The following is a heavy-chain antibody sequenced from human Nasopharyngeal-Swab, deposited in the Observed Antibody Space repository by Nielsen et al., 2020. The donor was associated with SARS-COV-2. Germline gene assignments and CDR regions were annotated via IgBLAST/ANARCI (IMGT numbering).Heavy chain of an antibody. CDR3: ARVSPPLLTGPYYYYGMDV. D-gene: IGHD3-9*01. V-gene: IGHV3-30*03. J-gene: IGHJ6*02. CDR1: GFTFSSYG. Sequence: GESLKISCAASGFTFSSYGMHWVRQAPGKGLEWVAVISYDGSNKYYADSVKGRFTISRDNSKNTLYLQMNSLRAEDTAVYYCARVSPPLLTGPYYYYGMDVWGQGTTVTVSS. CDR2: ISYDGSNK.